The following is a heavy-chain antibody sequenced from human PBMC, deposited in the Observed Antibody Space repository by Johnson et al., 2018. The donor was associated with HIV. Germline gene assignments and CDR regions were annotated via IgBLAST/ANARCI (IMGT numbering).Heavy chain of an antibody. CDR3: ARARWYLVGGSCGAFDI. Sequence: QVQLVESGGGVVQPGTSLRLSCAASGFTFSSYGIHWVRQAPGKGLEWVAFIWHDGRDVYYADSVTGRFTVSRDNSKNAVYLQMNSLRAEDTAVYYCARARWYLVGGSCGAFDIWGQGTMVTVSS. D-gene: IGHD2-15*01. CDR2: IWHDGRDV. V-gene: IGHV3-33*01. J-gene: IGHJ3*02. CDR1: GFTFSSYG.